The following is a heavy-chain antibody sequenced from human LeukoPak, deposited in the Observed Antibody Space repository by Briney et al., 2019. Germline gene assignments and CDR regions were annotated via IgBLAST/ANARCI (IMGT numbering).Heavy chain of an antibody. CDR2: INPNSGGT. CDR3: ARDEVARSRNWFDP. CDR1: GYTFTGYY. D-gene: IGHD5-12*01. Sequence: GASVKVSCKASGYTFTGYYMHWVRQAPGQGLEWMGWINPNSGGTNYAQKFQGRVTMTRDTSISTAYMELSRLRSDDTAVYYCARDEVARSRNWFDPWGQGTLVTVSS. J-gene: IGHJ5*02. V-gene: IGHV1-2*02.